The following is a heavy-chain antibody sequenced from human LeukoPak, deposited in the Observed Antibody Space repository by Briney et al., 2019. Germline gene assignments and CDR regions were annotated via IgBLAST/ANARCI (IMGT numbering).Heavy chain of an antibody. CDR1: GYSFTSYW. J-gene: IGHJ5*02. CDR3: ARGSWGSGSYLDWFDP. Sequence: GESLKISCKGSGYSFTSYWIGWVRQMPGKGLEWMGIIYPGDSDTRYSPSFQGQVTISADKSISTAYLQWSSLKASDTAMYYCARGSWGSGSYLDWFDPWGQGTLVTVSS. CDR2: IYPGDSDT. D-gene: IGHD3-10*01. V-gene: IGHV5-51*01.